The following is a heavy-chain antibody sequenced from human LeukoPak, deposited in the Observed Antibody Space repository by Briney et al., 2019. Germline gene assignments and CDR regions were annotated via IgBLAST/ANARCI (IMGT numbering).Heavy chain of an antibody. CDR2: ISAYNGNT. V-gene: IGHV1-18*01. CDR3: AREDRHMNWFDP. J-gene: IGHJ5*02. CDR1: GYAFTSCG. Sequence: GASVKVSCKASGYAFTSCGISWVRQAPGQGLEWMGWISAYNGNTNYAQKLQGRVTMTTDTSTSTAYMELRSLRSDDTAVYYCAREDRHMNWFDPWGQGTLVTVSS.